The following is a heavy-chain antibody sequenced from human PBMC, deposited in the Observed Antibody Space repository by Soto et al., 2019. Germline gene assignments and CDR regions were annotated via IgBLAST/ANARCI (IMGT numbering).Heavy chain of an antibody. CDR3: ARANLGYCSGGSCYFNWFGP. CDR1: GYTFTSYG. Sequence: VASVKVSRKASGYTFTSYGISWVRQAPGQGLDWMGWISAYNGNTNYAQKLQGRVTLPTDTSTSTDYMELSSLRSDGTAVYYCARANLGYCSGGSCYFNWFGPRGQGTLGTVSS. D-gene: IGHD2-15*01. J-gene: IGHJ5*02. CDR2: ISAYNGNT. V-gene: IGHV1-18*04.